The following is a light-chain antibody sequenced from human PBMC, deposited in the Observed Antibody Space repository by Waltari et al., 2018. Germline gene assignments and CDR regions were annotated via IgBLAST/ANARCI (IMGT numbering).Light chain of an antibody. Sequence: EIVMTQSPATLSVSPGERATLSCRASQSVSSKLAGYRQRPGQAPRPLICGASTRPTGIPARFTGSGSGTEFTLTISSLQSEDFAVYFCQHYNNLPLTFGGGTKVEI. J-gene: IGKJ4*01. CDR1: QSVSSK. V-gene: IGKV3-15*01. CDR2: GAS. CDR3: QHYNNLPLT.